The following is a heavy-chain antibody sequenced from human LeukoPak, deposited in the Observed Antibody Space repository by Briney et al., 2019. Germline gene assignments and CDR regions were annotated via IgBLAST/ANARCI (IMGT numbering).Heavy chain of an antibody. J-gene: IGHJ4*02. D-gene: IGHD3-10*01. Sequence: PGGSLRLSCAASGFGFTFVSYNLNWVRQAPGKGREWVSYISSSSRLIYYADSVKGRFTISRDNANSSLYLQMNSLRDEDTAAYYCAASGSFSSFGYWGQGTLVTVSS. CDR3: AASGSFSSFGY. CDR1: GFGFTFVSYN. CDR2: ISSSSRLI. V-gene: IGHV3-48*02.